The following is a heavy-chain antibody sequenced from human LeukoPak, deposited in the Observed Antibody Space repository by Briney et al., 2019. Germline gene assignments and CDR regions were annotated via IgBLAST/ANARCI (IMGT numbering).Heavy chain of an antibody. CDR3: ARPTYSGSYRIDY. D-gene: IGHD1-26*01. CDR1: GYYFTSYW. Sequence: GESLKISCKGSGYYFTSYWIGWVRQMPGEGLEWMGIIYPGDSDTRYSPSFQGQVTISADKSINTAYLQWSSLKASDTAMYYCARPTYSGSYRIDYWGQGTLVTVSS. V-gene: IGHV5-51*01. J-gene: IGHJ4*02. CDR2: IYPGDSDT.